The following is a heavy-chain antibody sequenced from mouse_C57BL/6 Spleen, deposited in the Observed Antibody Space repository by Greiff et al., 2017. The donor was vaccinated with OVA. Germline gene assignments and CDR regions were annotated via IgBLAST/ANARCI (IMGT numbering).Heavy chain of an antibody. J-gene: IGHJ3*01. D-gene: IGHD1-1*01. Sequence: EVMLVESGAGLVKPGGSLKLSCAASGFTFSSYAMSWVRQTPEQRLEWVAYISSGGDYIYYADTVKGRFTISRDNARNTLYLQLSSLKSEDTAMYYCTRESGYYGSSYWYAYWGQGTLVTVAA. CDR3: TRESGYYGSSYWYAY. CDR2: ISSGGDYI. CDR1: GFTFSSYA. V-gene: IGHV5-9-1*02.